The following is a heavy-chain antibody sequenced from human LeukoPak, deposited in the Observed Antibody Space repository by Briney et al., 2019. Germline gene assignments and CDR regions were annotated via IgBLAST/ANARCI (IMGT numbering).Heavy chain of an antibody. CDR2: INHSGST. V-gene: IGHV4-34*01. Sequence: SETLSLTCAVYGESFSGYYWSWIRQPPGKGLEWIGEINHSGSTNYNPSLKSRVTISVDTSKNQFSLKLSSVTAADTAVYYCARSPSGLPLDYWGQGTLVTVSS. CDR1: GESFSGYY. J-gene: IGHJ4*02. CDR3: ARSPSGLPLDY.